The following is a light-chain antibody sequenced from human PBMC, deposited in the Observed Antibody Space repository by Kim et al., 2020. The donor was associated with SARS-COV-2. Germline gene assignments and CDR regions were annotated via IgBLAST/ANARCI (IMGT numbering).Light chain of an antibody. CDR2: KAS. V-gene: IGKV1-5*03. J-gene: IGKJ2*01. CDR1: ESIGDW. CDR3: QQNHSHSYD. Sequence: DIQMTQSPSTLSASVGDRVTITCRATESIGDWLAWYQQKPGKPPNLLIYKASNFECGVPSRFSGSGSGTEFTPFINSLQPWDFATKYWQQNHSHSYDFCQWTKLVI.